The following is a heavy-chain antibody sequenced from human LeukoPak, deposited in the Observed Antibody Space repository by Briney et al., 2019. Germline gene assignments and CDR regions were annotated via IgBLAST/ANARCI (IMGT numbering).Heavy chain of an antibody. D-gene: IGHD4-17*01. Sequence: SETLSLTCTVSGGSISSYYWSWIRQPPGKGLEWIGYIYYSGSTNYNPSLKSRVTISVDTSKNQFSLKLSSVTAADTAVYYCARDRGLRAPYFDYWGQGTLVTVSS. V-gene: IGHV4-59*01. CDR2: IYYSGST. CDR1: GGSISSYY. CDR3: ARDRGLRAPYFDY. J-gene: IGHJ4*02.